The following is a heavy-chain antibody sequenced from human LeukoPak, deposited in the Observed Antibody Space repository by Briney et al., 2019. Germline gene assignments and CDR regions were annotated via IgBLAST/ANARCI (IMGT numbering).Heavy chain of an antibody. CDR2: ISWNSGSI. V-gene: IGHV3-9*01. J-gene: IGHJ4*02. CDR1: GFTFDYYA. D-gene: IGHD4-17*01. Sequence: GGSLRLSCAASGFTFDYYAMHWVRQAPGKGLEWVSGISWNSGSIGYADSVKGRFTISRDNSKNTLYLQMNSLRAEDTAVYYCASRYLRGPSGLWGQGTLVTVSS. CDR3: ASRYLRGPSGL.